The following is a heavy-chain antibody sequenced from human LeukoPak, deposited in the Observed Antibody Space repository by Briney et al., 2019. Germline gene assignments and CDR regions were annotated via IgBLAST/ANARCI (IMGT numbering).Heavy chain of an antibody. CDR1: GDSVSSNSAA. J-gene: IGHJ5*02. CDR3: ARREFGHFQFWSDP. D-gene: IGHD3-10*01. Sequence: SQTLSLTCAISGDSVSSNSAAWNWIRNSPSRGLEWLGRQYYRSKWYDDYAVAVKSRITINADTSKNQFSLHLNSVTPEDTAVYYCARREFGHFQFWSDPWGQGTLVTVSS. CDR2: QYYRSKWYD. V-gene: IGHV6-1*01.